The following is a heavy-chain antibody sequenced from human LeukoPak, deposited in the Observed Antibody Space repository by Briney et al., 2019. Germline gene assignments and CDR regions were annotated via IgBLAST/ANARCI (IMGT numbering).Heavy chain of an antibody. V-gene: IGHV3-30-3*01. D-gene: IGHD3-10*01. Sequence: GGSLRLSCAASGFTFSSYAMHWVRQAPGKGLEWVAVISYDGSNKYYADSVKGRFTISRDNSKNTLYLQMNSLRAEDTAVYYCAREGYYGSGSYSEFDYWGQGTLVTVSS. CDR2: ISYDGSNK. CDR1: GFTFSSYA. J-gene: IGHJ4*02. CDR3: AREGYYGSGSYSEFDY.